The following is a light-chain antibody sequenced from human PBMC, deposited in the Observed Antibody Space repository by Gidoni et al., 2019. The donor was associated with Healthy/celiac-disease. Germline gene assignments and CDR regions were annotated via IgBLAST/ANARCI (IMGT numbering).Light chain of an antibody. V-gene: IGKV3-11*01. CDR3: QQRSNWPLT. Sequence: LAWYQQKPGQAPRLLIYDASNRATCIPARFSGSGSGTDFTLTISSLEPEDFAVYYCQQRSNWPLTFGGGTKVEIK. CDR2: DAS. J-gene: IGKJ4*01.